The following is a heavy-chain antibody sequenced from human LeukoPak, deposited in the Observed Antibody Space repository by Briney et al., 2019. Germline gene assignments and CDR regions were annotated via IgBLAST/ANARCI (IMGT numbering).Heavy chain of an antibody. CDR3: ARGFESIFGDAFDI. D-gene: IGHD3-3*01. CDR1: GGSFSGYY. Sequence: LSLTCAVYGGSFSGYYWSWIRQPPGKGLEWVSGISGSGGSTHYADSVKGRFTISRDNAKNSLYLQMNSLRAEDTAVYYCARGFESIFGDAFDIWGQGTMVTVSS. V-gene: IGHV3-11*04. J-gene: IGHJ3*02. CDR2: ISGSGGST.